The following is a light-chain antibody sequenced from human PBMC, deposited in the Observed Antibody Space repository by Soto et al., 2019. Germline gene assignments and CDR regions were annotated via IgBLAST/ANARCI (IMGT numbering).Light chain of an antibody. J-gene: IGKJ4*01. CDR3: QQTYNPPLT. CDR1: QTISSY. CDR2: AAS. V-gene: IGKV1-39*01. Sequence: DIQMTQSPSSLSASVGDRVTLTCRASQTISSYLNWYQQKPGKAPKLLIYAASSLQSGVPSRFSGSGSGTDFTLTISSLQPEDFATYFCQQTYNPPLTFGGGTKVEIK.